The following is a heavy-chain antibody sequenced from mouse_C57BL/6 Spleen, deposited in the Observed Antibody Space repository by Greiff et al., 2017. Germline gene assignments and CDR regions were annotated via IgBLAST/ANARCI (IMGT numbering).Heavy chain of an antibody. V-gene: IGHV5-4*01. CDR2: ISDGGSYT. CDR1: GFTFSSYA. Sequence: DVHLVESGGGLVKPGGSLKLSCAASGFTFSSYAMSWVRQTPEKRLEWVATISDGGSYTYYPDNVKGRFTISRDNAKNNLYLQMSHLKSEDTAMYYCARGKLDFYYAMDYWGQGTSVTVSS. CDR3: ARGKLDFYYAMDY. D-gene: IGHD4-1*01. J-gene: IGHJ4*01.